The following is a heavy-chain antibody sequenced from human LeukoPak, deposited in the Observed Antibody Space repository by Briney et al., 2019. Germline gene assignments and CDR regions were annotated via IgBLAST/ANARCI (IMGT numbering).Heavy chain of an antibody. Sequence: ASVKVSRKASGYTFTGYYMHWVRQAPGQGLGWMGWINPNSGGTNYAQKFQGWVTMTRDTSISTAYMELSRLRSDDTAVYYCARSTGSGSMGKDYYYYGMDVWGKGTTVTVSS. CDR3: ARSTGSGSMGKDYYYYGMDV. CDR1: GYTFTGYY. D-gene: IGHD3-10*01. J-gene: IGHJ6*04. V-gene: IGHV1-2*04. CDR2: INPNSGGT.